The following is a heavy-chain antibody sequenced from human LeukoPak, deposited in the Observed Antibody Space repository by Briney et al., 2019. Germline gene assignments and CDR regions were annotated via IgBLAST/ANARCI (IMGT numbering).Heavy chain of an antibody. CDR2: VTTSSNYI. CDR1: GFTFSSYS. D-gene: IGHD1-26*01. Sequence: GGSLRLSCATSGFTFSSYSINWVRQAPGRGLEWVSSVTTSSNYIYYADSVKGRFTSSRDNAKNSLYLQMNSLRAEDTALYYCAKDMVGAIVWGQGTLVTVSS. J-gene: IGHJ4*02. CDR3: AKDMVGAIV. V-gene: IGHV3-21*04.